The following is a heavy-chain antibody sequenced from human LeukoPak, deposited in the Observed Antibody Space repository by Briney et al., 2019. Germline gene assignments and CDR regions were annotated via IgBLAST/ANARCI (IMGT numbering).Heavy chain of an antibody. D-gene: IGHD2-2*02. V-gene: IGHV1-2*02. J-gene: IGHJ4*02. CDR1: GYTFTGYY. CDR3: ARSLDEYCSSTSCYTKDY. Sequence: ASVKVSCKASGYTFTGYYMHWVRQAPGQGLEWMGWINPNSGGTNYAQKFQGRVTITTDESTSTAYMELSSLRSEDTAVYYCARSLDEYCSSTSCYTKDYWGQGTLVTVSS. CDR2: INPNSGGT.